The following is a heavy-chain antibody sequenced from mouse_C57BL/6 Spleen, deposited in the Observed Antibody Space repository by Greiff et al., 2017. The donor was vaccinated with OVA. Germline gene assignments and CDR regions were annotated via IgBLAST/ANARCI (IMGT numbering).Heavy chain of an antibody. CDR3: ARDDWDQAWFAY. Sequence: EVKLVESGGGLVKPGGSLKLSCAASGFTFSSYAMSWVRQTPEKRLEWVATISDGGSYTYYPDNVKGRFTISRDNAKNNLYLQMSHLKSEDTAMYYCARDDWDQAWFAYWGQGTLVTVSA. J-gene: IGHJ3*01. CDR2: ISDGGSYT. CDR1: GFTFSSYA. V-gene: IGHV5-4*01. D-gene: IGHD4-1*01.